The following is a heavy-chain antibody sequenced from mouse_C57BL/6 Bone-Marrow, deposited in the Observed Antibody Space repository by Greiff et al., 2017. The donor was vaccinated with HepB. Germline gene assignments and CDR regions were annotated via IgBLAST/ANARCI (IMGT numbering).Heavy chain of an antibody. CDR1: GFTLSSFG. V-gene: IGHV5-17*02. Sequence: EVKLMESGGGLVQPGGSRKLSCAVSGFTLSSFGIHWVRQAPVKGLEWVAYISSGGTTIYYADTVKGRFTISRDNPRNTLFLQMTSLRSEDTAMYYCAKYCNYVGYAMDYWGQGTSVTVSS. CDR3: AKYCNYVGYAMDY. CDR2: ISSGGTTI. J-gene: IGHJ4*01. D-gene: IGHD2-10*02.